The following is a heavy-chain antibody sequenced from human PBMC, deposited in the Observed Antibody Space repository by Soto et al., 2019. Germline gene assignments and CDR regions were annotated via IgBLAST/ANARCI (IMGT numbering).Heavy chain of an antibody. J-gene: IGHJ6*03. CDR2: IIPILGIA. CDR1: GGTFSSYT. V-gene: IGHV1-69*02. CDR3: ARGLFSMVVAPTPGENYYYMDV. D-gene: IGHD2-15*01. Sequence: SVKVSCKASGGTFSSYTISWVRQAPGQGLEWMGRIIPILGIANYAQKFQGRVTITADKSTSTAYMELSSLRSEDTAVYYCARGLFSMVVAPTPGENYYYMDVWGKGTTVTVSS.